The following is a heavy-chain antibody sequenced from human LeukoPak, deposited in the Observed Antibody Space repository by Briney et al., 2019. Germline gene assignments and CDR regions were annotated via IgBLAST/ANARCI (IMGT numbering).Heavy chain of an antibody. Sequence: SETLSLTCTVSGASIGSYYWSWIRQPAGKGLEWIGRFHATGSSTYNPFFKSRVTMSLDTSKNQFSLNMSSVTAADTAVYYCARDSTISYGRDWFDPWGQGTLVTVSS. J-gene: IGHJ5*02. CDR3: ARDSTISYGRDWFDP. D-gene: IGHD2-2*01. V-gene: IGHV4-4*07. CDR2: FHATGSS. CDR1: GASIGSYY.